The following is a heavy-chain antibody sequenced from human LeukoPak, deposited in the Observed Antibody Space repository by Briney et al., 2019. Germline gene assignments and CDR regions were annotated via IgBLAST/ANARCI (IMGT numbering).Heavy chain of an antibody. Sequence: GASVKVSRKASGYTFTGHYMNWVRLAPGQGLEWMGWINPTGGTTYAQKFQDRVTMTRDTSINTAYMELSGLRSDDTAVYYCARDLGWSSSHWGQGTLVTVSS. CDR1: GYTFTGHY. CDR2: INPTGGT. CDR3: ARDLGWSSSH. D-gene: IGHD6-6*01. V-gene: IGHV1-2*02. J-gene: IGHJ4*02.